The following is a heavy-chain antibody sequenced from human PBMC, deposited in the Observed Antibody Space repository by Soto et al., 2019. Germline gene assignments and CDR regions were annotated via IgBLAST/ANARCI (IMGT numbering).Heavy chain of an antibody. Sequence: QVQLVESGGGVVQPGRSLRLSCAASGFAFSTYAMHWVHQAPGEGLEWVAVIWYDGSERYYLDSVKGRFTISRDNSKSTLYLQMDSLRAEDTAVYFCATSRPPDPHGFDSWGQGTLVIVSS. J-gene: IGHJ4*02. CDR1: GFAFSTYA. CDR2: IWYDGSER. V-gene: IGHV3-33*01. CDR3: ATSRPPDPHGFDS.